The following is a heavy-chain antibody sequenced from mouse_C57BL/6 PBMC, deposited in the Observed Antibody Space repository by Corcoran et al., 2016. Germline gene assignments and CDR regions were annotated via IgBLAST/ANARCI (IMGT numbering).Heavy chain of an antibody. CDR1: GYTFTDYY. V-gene: IGHV1-19*01. J-gene: IGHJ2*01. CDR3: ARVCDGYPFDY. D-gene: IGHD2-3*01. CDR2: INPYNGGT. Sequence: EVQLQQSGPVLVKPGASVKMSCKASGYTFTDYYMNWVKQSHGKSLEWIGVINPYNGGTSYNQKFKGKATLTVDKSSSTAYMELNSLTSEDSAVYYCARVCDGYPFDYWGQGTTLTVSS.